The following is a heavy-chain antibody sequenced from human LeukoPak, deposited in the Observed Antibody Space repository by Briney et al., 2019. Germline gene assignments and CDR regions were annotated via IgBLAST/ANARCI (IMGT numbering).Heavy chain of an antibody. CDR3: ARDGYPYQKRYYFDY. CDR1: GFTFSSYG. D-gene: IGHD3-22*01. J-gene: IGHJ4*02. Sequence: GGSLRLSCAASGFTFSSYGMHWVRQAPGKGLEWVAVIWYDGSNKYYADSVKGRFTISRDNSKNTLYLQMNSLRAEDTAVYYCARDGYPYQKRYYFDYWGQGTLVTVSS. V-gene: IGHV3-33*01. CDR2: IWYDGSNK.